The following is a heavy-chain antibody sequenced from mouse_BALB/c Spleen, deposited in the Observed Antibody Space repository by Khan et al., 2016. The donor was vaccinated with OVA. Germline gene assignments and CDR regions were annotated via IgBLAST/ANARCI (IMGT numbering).Heavy chain of an antibody. Sequence: EVELVESGGGLVKPGGSLKLSCAASGFTFSTYAMSWVRQTPEKRLEWVATINSDGDYTYYPDNVTGRFTTHRDHAKNTLYLQMSSLGSEDTAMYYCARSAYGNFAYWGQGTLVTVSA. CDR2: INSDGDYT. D-gene: IGHD2-1*01. J-gene: IGHJ3*01. V-gene: IGHV5-9-3*01. CDR1: GFTFSTYA. CDR3: ARSAYGNFAY.